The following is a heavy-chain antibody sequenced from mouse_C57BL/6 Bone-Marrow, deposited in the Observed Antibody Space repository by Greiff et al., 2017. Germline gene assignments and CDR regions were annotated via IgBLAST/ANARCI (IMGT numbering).Heavy chain of an antibody. V-gene: IGHV1-76*01. CDR3: ARSGYYGSSWYAMDY. CDR2: IYPGSGNT. CDR1: GYTFTDYY. J-gene: IGHJ4*01. D-gene: IGHD1-1*01. Sequence: VKLVESGAELVRPGASVKLSCKASGYTFTDYYINWVKQRPGQGLEWIARIYPGSGNTYYNEKFKGKATLTAEKSSSTAYMQLSSLTSEDSAVYFCARSGYYGSSWYAMDYWGQGTSVTVSS.